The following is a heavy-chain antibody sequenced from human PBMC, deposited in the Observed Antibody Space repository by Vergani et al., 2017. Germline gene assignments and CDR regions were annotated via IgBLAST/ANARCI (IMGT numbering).Heavy chain of an antibody. CDR1: GFTFSSYG. Sequence: VQLVESGGGLVKPGGSLRLSCAASGFTFSSYGMHWVRQAPGKGLEWVAVIWYDGSNKYYADSVKGRFTISRDNSKNTLYLQMNSLRAEDTAVYYCAGWLQQKRLFDYWGQGTLVTVSS. V-gene: IGHV3-33*01. CDR3: AGWLQQKRLFDY. D-gene: IGHD5-24*01. CDR2: IWYDGSNK. J-gene: IGHJ4*02.